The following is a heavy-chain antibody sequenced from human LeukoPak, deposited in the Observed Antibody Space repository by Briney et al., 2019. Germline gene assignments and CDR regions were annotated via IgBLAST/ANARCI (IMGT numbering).Heavy chain of an antibody. Sequence: SETLSLTCAVYGGSFSGYYWSWIRQPPGKGLEWIGEINHRGSTNYNPSLKSRVTISVDTSKNQFSLKLSSVTAADTAVYYCARTSGNFFDYWGQGILLTVSS. CDR3: ARTSGNFFDY. V-gene: IGHV4-34*01. J-gene: IGHJ4*02. D-gene: IGHD1-26*01. CDR1: GGSFSGYY. CDR2: INHRGST.